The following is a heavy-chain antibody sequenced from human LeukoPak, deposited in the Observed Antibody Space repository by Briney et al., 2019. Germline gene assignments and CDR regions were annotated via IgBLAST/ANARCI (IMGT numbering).Heavy chain of an antibody. Sequence: PSETLSLTCTVFGGSISSYYWSWLRQPPGKGLEWIGYIYYSGSTNYNPSLKSRVTISVDTSKNQFSLKLSSVTAADTAVYYCARSGSYRQTPVPRRFDPWGQGTLVTVSS. CDR2: IYYSGST. CDR3: ARSGSYRQTPVPRRFDP. J-gene: IGHJ5*02. V-gene: IGHV4-59*01. D-gene: IGHD3-16*02. CDR1: GGSISSYY.